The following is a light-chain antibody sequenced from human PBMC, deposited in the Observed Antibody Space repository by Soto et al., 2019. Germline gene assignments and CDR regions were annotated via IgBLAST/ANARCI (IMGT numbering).Light chain of an antibody. CDR2: GAS. Sequence: EIVMTQSPATLSVSPGERATLSCRASQSVSSNLVWYQQKPGQAPRLLIYGASTRATGIPARFSGSGSGTEFPLTISSLQSEDVAVYYCQQYNNWPPMYTFGQGTKLEIK. CDR3: QQYNNWPPMYT. V-gene: IGKV3-15*01. J-gene: IGKJ2*01. CDR1: QSVSSN.